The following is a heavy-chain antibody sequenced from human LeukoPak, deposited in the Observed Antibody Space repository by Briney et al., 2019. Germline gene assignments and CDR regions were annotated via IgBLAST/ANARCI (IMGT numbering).Heavy chain of an antibody. V-gene: IGHV3-23*01. J-gene: IGHJ5*02. CDR1: AFTFSCFA. CDR3: AKDREKVIAAAGFNWFDP. CDR2: LSGGGGST. Sequence: AGNLSRSCAASAFTFSCFALSWVRPAQGKGLEGVSALSGGGGSTDYAASVKGRFTIARDNSKNTLYLKMNSLRAEDTAVYYCAKDREKVIAAAGFNWFDPWGQGTLVTVSS. D-gene: IGHD6-13*01.